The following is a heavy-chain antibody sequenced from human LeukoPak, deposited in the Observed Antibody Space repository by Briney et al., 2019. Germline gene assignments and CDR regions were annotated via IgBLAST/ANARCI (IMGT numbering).Heavy chain of an antibody. D-gene: IGHD4-17*01. Sequence: SETLSLTCTVSGGSISSGGYYWSWIRQHPGKGLEWIGYIYYSGSTYYNPPLKSRVTISVDTSKNQFSLKLSSVTAADTAVYYCARDPIDYGDYVKWGQGTLVTVSS. J-gene: IGHJ4*02. V-gene: IGHV4-31*03. CDR2: IYYSGST. CDR3: ARDPIDYGDYVK. CDR1: GGSISSGGYY.